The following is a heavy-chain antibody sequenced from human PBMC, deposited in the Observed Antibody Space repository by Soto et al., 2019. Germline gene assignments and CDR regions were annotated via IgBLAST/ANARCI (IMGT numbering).Heavy chain of an antibody. CDR2: ISSSSRYI. CDR1: GSTFSNYS. J-gene: IGHJ3*02. CDR3: ARALQLERLLDAFDI. V-gene: IGHV3-21*01. D-gene: IGHD1-1*01. Sequence: GGSLRLSCAASGSTFSNYSMNWVRQAPGKGLEWVSSISSSSRYIYYADSVKGRFTISRDNAKNSLYLQMNSLRAEDTAVYYCARALQLERLLDAFDIWGQGTMVTVSS.